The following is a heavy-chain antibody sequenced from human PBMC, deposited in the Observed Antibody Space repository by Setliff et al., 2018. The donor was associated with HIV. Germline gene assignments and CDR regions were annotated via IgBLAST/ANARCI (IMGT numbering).Heavy chain of an antibody. D-gene: IGHD3-10*01. CDR3: ASQIMVRGVSLYGMDV. V-gene: IGHV5-51*01. CDR2: IYPGDSDT. CDR1: GYSFTSYW. J-gene: IGHJ6*02. Sequence: ESLKISCKGSGYSFTSYWIGWVRQMPGKGLEWMGIIYPGDSDTRYSPSFQGQVTISADKSISTAYLQWSSLKASDTAMYYCASQIMVRGVSLYGMDVWGQGTTVTVSS.